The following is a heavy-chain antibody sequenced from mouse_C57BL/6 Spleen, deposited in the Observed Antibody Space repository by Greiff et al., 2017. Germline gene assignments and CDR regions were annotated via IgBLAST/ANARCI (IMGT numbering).Heavy chain of an antibody. CDR3: ASSSLYYAMDY. D-gene: IGHD1-1*01. CDR1: GYSITSGYD. J-gene: IGHJ4*01. Sequence: EVKLQESGPGMVKPSQSLSLTCTVTGYSITSGYDWHWIRHFPGNKLEWMGYISYSGSTNYNPSLKSRISITHDTSKNHFFLKLNSVTTEDTATYYCASSSLYYAMDYWGQGTSVTVSS. CDR2: ISYSGST. V-gene: IGHV3-1*01.